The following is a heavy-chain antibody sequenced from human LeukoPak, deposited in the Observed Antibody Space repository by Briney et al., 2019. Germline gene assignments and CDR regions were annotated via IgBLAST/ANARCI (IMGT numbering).Heavy chain of an antibody. CDR1: GFTFSSYA. Sequence: AGSLTLSCAASGFTFSSYAMSWVRQAPGKGLEWVSAISGSGGSTYYADSVKGRFTISRDNSKNTLYLQMNSLRAEDTAVYYCAKRPYDSSGYSDYWGQGTLVTVSS. CDR3: AKRPYDSSGYSDY. CDR2: ISGSGGST. J-gene: IGHJ4*02. V-gene: IGHV3-23*01. D-gene: IGHD3-22*01.